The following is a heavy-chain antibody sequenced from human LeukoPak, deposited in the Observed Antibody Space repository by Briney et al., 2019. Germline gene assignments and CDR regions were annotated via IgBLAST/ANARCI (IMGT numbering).Heavy chain of an antibody. D-gene: IGHD6-13*01. CDR2: ISNSGSTI. CDR3: ARGAWSSSWYSYYMDV. V-gene: IGHV3-48*03. CDR1: GWTFSSYE. Sequence: GGSLRLSCAASGWTFSSYEMSWIRQPPGKGLEWISDISNSGSTIYYADSVKGRFTISRDNAKNSLYLQMNSLRAEDTAVYYCARGAWSSSWYSYYMDVWGKGTTVTISS. J-gene: IGHJ6*03.